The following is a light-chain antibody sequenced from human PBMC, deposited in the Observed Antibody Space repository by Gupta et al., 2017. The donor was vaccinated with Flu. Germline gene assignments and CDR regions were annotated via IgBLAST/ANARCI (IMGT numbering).Light chain of an antibody. CDR2: SFN. V-gene: IGLV1-44*01. CDR1: SNIGTNP. Sequence: SNIGTNPLHWYQQLPGTAPNLLIYSFNQRPSGVPDRFSGSKSDTSASLAISGLQFEDEADYYCSAWDDSLNGHYVFGTGTKVTVL. J-gene: IGLJ1*01. CDR3: SAWDDSLNGHYV.